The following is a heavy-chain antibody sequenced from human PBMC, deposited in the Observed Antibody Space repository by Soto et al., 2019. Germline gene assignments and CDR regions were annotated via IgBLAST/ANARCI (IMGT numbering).Heavy chain of an antibody. Sequence: QVQLVQSGAEVKETGSSVKVSCKSSGYIFKNYAVTWLRQAPGQGLEWMGGIIPVFGTPDYSQKFRGRVTITADESTSTVYMELRSLTSEDTAVYYCARYLYDYVWGSYRHWGQGTLVTVSS. CDR2: IIPVFGTP. V-gene: IGHV1-69*01. D-gene: IGHD3-16*02. CDR3: ARYLYDYVWGSYRH. J-gene: IGHJ4*02. CDR1: GYIFKNYA.